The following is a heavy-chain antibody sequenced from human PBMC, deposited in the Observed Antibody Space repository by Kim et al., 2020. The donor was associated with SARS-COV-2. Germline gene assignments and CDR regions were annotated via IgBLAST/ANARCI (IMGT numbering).Heavy chain of an antibody. CDR2: INHSGST. J-gene: IGHJ4*02. D-gene: IGHD6-13*01. Sequence: SETLSLICAVYGGSFSGYYWSWIRQPPGKGLEWIGEINHSGSTNYNPSLKSRVTISVDTSKNQFSLKLSSVTAADTAVYYCASGSSSWFNFDYWGQGTLVTVSS. V-gene: IGHV4-34*01. CDR3: ASGSSSWFNFDY. CDR1: GGSFSGYY.